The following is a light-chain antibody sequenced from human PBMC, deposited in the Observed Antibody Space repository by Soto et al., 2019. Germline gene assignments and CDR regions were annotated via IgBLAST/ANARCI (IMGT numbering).Light chain of an antibody. CDR2: WAS. CDR3: QQYYSTPLT. CDR1: QGVLYSSNNKNY. Sequence: DIVMTQSPDSLAVSLGERATINCKSSQGVLYSSNNKNYLAWYQQKPGQPPKLLIYWASTRESGVPDRFSGSGSGTDFTLTISSLQAEDGAVYYCQQYYSTPLTFGPGTKVDLK. J-gene: IGKJ3*01. V-gene: IGKV4-1*01.